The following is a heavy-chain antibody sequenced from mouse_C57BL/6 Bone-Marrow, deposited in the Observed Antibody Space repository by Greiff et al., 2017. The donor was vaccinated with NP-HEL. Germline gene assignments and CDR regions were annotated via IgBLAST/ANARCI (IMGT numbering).Heavy chain of an antibody. CDR2: IRNKANGYTT. J-gene: IGHJ2*01. CDR3: AWGGRFDY. V-gene: IGHV7-3*01. D-gene: IGHD1-1*02. CDR1: GFTFTDYY. Sequence: EVHLVESGGGLVQPGGSLSLSCAASGFTFTDYYMSWVRQPPGKALEWLGFIRNKANGYTTEYSASVKGRFTISRDNSQSILYLQMNVLRAADSATYDCAWGGRFDYWGQGTTLTVSS.